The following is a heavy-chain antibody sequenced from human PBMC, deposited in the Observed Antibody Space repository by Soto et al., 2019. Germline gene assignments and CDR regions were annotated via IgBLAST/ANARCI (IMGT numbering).Heavy chain of an antibody. J-gene: IGHJ4*02. CDR2: ISGSGGST. Sequence: GGSLRLSCAASGFTFSSYAMSWVRQAPGKGLEWVSAISGSGGSTYYADSVKGRFTISRDNSKNTLYLQMNSLRAEDTAVYYCAKRDLHDYIWGSYRYSFDYWGQGTLVTVSS. D-gene: IGHD3-16*02. CDR1: GFTFSSYA. V-gene: IGHV3-23*01. CDR3: AKRDLHDYIWGSYRYSFDY.